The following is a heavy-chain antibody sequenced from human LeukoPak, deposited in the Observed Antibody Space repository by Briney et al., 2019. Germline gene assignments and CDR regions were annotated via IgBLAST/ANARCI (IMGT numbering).Heavy chain of an antibody. V-gene: IGHV4-38-2*02. CDR2: IYHSGST. Sequence: PSETLFLTCTVSGYSISSGYYWGWIRQPPGKGLEWIGSIYHSGSTYYNPSLKSRVTISVDTSKNQFSLKLSSVTAADTAVYYCARGYCSSTSCPFGYWGQGTLVTVSS. CDR3: ARGYCSSTSCPFGY. J-gene: IGHJ4*02. D-gene: IGHD2-2*01. CDR1: GYSISSGYY.